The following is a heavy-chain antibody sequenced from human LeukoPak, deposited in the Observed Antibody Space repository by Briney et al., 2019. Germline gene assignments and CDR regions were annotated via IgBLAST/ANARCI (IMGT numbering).Heavy chain of an antibody. CDR1: GDSISSFY. Sequence: SETLSLTCTVSGDSISSFYWSWIRQPAGKGLEWIGRIYSSGSTNYNPSLESRVTMSVDTSKNQLSLKLSSVTAAGTAVYYCARDGYYYYMDVWGKGTTVTVSS. CDR2: IYSSGST. CDR3: ARDGYYYYMDV. V-gene: IGHV4-4*07. J-gene: IGHJ6*03.